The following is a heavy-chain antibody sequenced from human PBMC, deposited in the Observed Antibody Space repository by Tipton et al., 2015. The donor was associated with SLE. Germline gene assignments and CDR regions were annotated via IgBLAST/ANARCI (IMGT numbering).Heavy chain of an antibody. Sequence: SLRLSCAASGFTVSSNYMSWVRQAPGKGLEWVSVIYSGGSTYYADSVKGRFTISRHNSKNTLYLQMNSLRAEDTAVYYCAKDNSSSYYYMDVWGKGTKVTVS. CDR1: GFTVSSNY. V-gene: IGHV3-53*04. D-gene: IGHD6-13*01. CDR3: AKDNSSSYYYMDV. CDR2: IYSGGST. J-gene: IGHJ6*03.